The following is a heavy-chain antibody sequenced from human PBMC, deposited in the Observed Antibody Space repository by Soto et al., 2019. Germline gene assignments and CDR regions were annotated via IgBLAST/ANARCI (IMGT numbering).Heavy chain of an antibody. CDR2: ISYSGTT. J-gene: IGHJ4*02. Sequence: SETLCLTSTVSGGSLSSDYWSWILRPPGMGLEWIASISYSGTTNYNSSLKSRVTISIDTSKNQFSLKSNSVTAADTAVYYCARDVYNFGPFDCWGQGALVT. CDR3: ARDVYNFGPFDC. V-gene: IGHV4-59*01. CDR1: GGSLSSDY. D-gene: IGHD1-1*01.